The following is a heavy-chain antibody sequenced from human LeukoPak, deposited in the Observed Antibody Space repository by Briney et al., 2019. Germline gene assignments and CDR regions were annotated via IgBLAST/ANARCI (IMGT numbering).Heavy chain of an antibody. Sequence: GGSLRLSCAASGFTFDDYGMSWVRQAPGKGLEWVSGINWNGGSTGYADSVKGRFTISRDNAKNSLYPQMNSLRAEDTALYYCARVGYCSSTSCYDDYWGQGTLVTVSS. CDR2: INWNGGST. CDR1: GFTFDDYG. CDR3: ARVGYCSSTSCYDDY. V-gene: IGHV3-20*04. J-gene: IGHJ4*02. D-gene: IGHD2-2*01.